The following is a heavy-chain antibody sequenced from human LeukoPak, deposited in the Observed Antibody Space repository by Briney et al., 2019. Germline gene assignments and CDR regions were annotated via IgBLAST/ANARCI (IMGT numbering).Heavy chain of an antibody. J-gene: IGHJ3*02. CDR1: GYTFTAYY. V-gene: IGHV1-2*02. CDR3: ARGPTLGLDI. Sequence: ASVKVPCRASGYTFTAYYIHWVRQAPGQGLEWMGWINPNSGDTTLPQRFQGRVTMTRDTSIITAYMELGSLTSDDTGMYYCARGPTLGLDIWGQGTMVTVSS. CDR2: INPNSGDT.